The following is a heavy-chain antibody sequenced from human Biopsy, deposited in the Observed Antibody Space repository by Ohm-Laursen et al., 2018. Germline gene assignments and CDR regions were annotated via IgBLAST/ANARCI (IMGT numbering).Heavy chain of an antibody. J-gene: IGHJ3*02. Sequence: SDTLSLTCSVSGCSMTGYEWSWIRLAPGKGLEWIGYIYYSGGTKYNPSLASRVTFSVDMSKSQFSLKLYSVTAADTAVYYCARVEAGTYDALDIWGQGTLVAVSA. D-gene: IGHD1-26*01. CDR2: IYYSGGT. CDR1: GCSMTGYE. CDR3: ARVEAGTYDALDI. V-gene: IGHV4-59*07.